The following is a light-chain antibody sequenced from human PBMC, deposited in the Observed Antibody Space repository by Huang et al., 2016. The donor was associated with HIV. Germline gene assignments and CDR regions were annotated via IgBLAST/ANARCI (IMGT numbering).Light chain of an antibody. J-gene: IGKJ2*01. CDR3: QHRSNWPPYT. CDR2: EAS. CDR1: QSVSSH. Sequence: EIVLTQSPATLSLSPGARATLSCRASQSVSSHLAWYQQKPGQAPRLLIYEASNRATGIPVRFSGSGSGTDFTLTIGSLEPGDSAIYYCQHRSNWPPYTFGQGTKLEIK. V-gene: IGKV3-11*01.